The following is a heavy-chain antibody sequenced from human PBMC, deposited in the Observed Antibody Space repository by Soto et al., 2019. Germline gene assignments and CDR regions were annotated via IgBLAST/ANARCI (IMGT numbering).Heavy chain of an antibody. CDR2: ISGSGGST. Sequence: EVQLLESGGGLVQPGGSLRLSCAASGFTFSIYAMTWVRQAPGKGLEWVSSISGSGGSTYYADSVKGRFTISRDNSKNTLYLQMNSLRAEDTDLYYCAKPYYYGSGTGPDAFDIWGQGTMVTVSS. V-gene: IGHV3-23*01. J-gene: IGHJ3*02. CDR3: AKPYYYGSGTGPDAFDI. D-gene: IGHD3-10*01. CDR1: GFTFSIYA.